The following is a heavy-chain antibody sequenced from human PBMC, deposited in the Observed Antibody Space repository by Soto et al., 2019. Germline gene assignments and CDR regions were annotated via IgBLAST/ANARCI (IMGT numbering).Heavy chain of an antibody. V-gene: IGHV2-5*02. CDR1: GFSLSTNGMG. CDR2: IYWDNDQ. Sequence: QITLKESGPPLVRPTQTLTLTCTFSGFSLSTNGMGVGWVRQPPGKALEWLAFIYWDNDQRYSPSLRSRLTITKDTSKDQVVLTMTNMDPVDTATYYCVHSGFAGIREPFDYWGQGTLVTVSS. J-gene: IGHJ4*02. CDR3: VHSGFAGIREPFDY. D-gene: IGHD1-1*01.